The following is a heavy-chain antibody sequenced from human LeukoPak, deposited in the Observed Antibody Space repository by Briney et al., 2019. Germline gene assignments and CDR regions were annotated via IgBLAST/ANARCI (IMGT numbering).Heavy chain of an antibody. V-gene: IGHV3-53*01. D-gene: IGHD4-23*01. Sequence: GGSLRLSCAASGFTASTYYMNWVRQAPGKGLEWVSIIYSGGTTYYADSVKGRFTISRDNSKNTLYLQMNSLSAEDTAVYYCAKDFRGNGYFFDYWGQGTLVTVSS. CDR2: IYSGGTT. CDR3: AKDFRGNGYFFDY. CDR1: GFTASTYY. J-gene: IGHJ4*02.